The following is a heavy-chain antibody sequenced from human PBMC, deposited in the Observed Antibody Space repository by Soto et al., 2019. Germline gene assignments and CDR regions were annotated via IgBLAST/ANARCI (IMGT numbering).Heavy chain of an antibody. V-gene: IGHV4-34*01. CDR3: ARGGRYYDILTGPTPTHNWFDP. CDR2: INLSGST. D-gene: IGHD3-9*01. CDR1: GGSLSGTY. Sequence: SETLSLPCAVHGGSLSGTYWSWIGKPPGKGLGWIGEINLSGSTNYTPSLKSRVTISVDTSKNQFALKLSSVTAADTAVYYCARGGRYYDILTGPTPTHNWFDPWGQGTLVTVSS. J-gene: IGHJ5*02.